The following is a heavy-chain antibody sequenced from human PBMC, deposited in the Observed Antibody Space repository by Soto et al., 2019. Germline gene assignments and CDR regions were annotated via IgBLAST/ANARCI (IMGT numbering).Heavy chain of an antibody. CDR2: INHSGLT. D-gene: IGHD3-16*01. CDR3: AREGEYTNSSGYYYLMDV. Sequence: SETLSLTCGVSGASISSKNWWNCVRQSPGKGLEWIGEINHSGLTIYNPSLYGRVTISVDKSKNQFALKLTSVTAADSAVYYCAREGEYTNSSGYYYLMDVWGQGTTVTVSS. J-gene: IGHJ6*02. V-gene: IGHV4-4*02. CDR1: GASISSKNW.